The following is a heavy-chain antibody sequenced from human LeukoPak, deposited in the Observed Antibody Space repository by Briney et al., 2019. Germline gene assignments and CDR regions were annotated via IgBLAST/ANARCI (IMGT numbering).Heavy chain of an antibody. D-gene: IGHD3-10*01. CDR1: GYTFTSYG. CDR3: ARVDAMVRGVINGFDP. J-gene: IGHJ5*02. Sequence: ASVKVSCKASGYTFTSYGISWVRQAPGQGLEWMGWISTYNDNTNYPQKLQGRVTMTTDTSTRTAYMELTSLRSDDTAVYYCARVDAMVRGVINGFDPWGQGTLVTVSS. CDR2: ISTYNDNT. V-gene: IGHV1-18*01.